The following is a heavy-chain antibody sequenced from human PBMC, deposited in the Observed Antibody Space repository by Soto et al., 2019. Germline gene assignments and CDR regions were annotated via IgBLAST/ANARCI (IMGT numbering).Heavy chain of an antibody. J-gene: IGHJ4*02. CDR3: AREKGYISGPKNFDY. Sequence: SETLSLTCTVSGASISSGDYFWSWIRQSPGKGLQWIGYIYDSGSSYYNPSLKSRVTMSVDTSKNQFSLKLSSVTAADTAVYYCAREKGYISGPKNFDYWGQGTMVTVSS. CDR1: GASISSGDYF. D-gene: IGHD5-12*01. V-gene: IGHV4-30-4*01. CDR2: IYDSGSS.